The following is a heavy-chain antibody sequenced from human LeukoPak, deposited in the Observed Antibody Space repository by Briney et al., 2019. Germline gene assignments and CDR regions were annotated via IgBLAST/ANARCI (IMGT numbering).Heavy chain of an antibody. CDR2: ISSGGSYI. CDR1: GFSFITYS. V-gene: IGHV3-21*01. CDR3: ARDQYYYDSTEYYDANNFDF. Sequence: GGSLRLSCAASGFSFITYSMSWVRQAPGKGLEWVSAISSGGSYIYYADSVKGRFTISRDDAKKSLYLQMNSLRAEDTAVYYCARDQYYYDSTEYYDANNFDFWGQGTLVTVSS. J-gene: IGHJ4*02. D-gene: IGHD3-22*01.